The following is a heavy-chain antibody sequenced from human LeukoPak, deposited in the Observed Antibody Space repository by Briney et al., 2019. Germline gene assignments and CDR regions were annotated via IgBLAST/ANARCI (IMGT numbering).Heavy chain of an antibody. CDR2: IKQDGNEK. CDR1: GFTFTTYW. Sequence: GGSLRLSCAASGFTFTTYWMGWVRQAPGKGLEWVASIKQDGNEKYYVDSVKGRFTISRDSAENTPYLQMKSLKAEDTAFYYCARPLLYYYGSETYFWFDLWGQGTLVTVSS. D-gene: IGHD3-10*01. V-gene: IGHV3-7*01. J-gene: IGHJ5*02. CDR3: ARPLLYYYGSETYFWFDL.